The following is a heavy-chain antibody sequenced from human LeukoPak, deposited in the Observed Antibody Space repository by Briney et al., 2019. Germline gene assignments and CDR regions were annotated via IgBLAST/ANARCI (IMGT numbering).Heavy chain of an antibody. V-gene: IGHV1-2*02. CDR3: ARAHLPYYGPVTDS. J-gene: IGHJ5*01. CDR1: GYIFSDYY. CDR2: INPRSGNT. D-gene: IGHD3-22*01. Sequence: ASVKVSCKASGYIFSDYYIHWVRQAPGQGLGWMGWINPRSGNTDYAPKFRGRVTVTRDTSISTIYMELKTLRSDDTALYYCARAHLPYYGPVTDSWGRGTLVTVSP.